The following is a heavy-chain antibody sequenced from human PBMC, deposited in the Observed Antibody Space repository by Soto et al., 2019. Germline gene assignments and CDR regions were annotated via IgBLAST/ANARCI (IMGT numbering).Heavy chain of an antibody. V-gene: IGHV1-18*01. D-gene: IGHD2-2*01. J-gene: IGHJ4*02. Sequence: QVQLVQSGAEVKKPGASVKVSCKASGYTFTSYGISWVRQAPGQGLEWMGWISAYNGNTNYAQKLQGRVTMTTDTSTSTAYMELRSLRSDDTAVYYCARDGIVVVPAATIEPSFDYWGQGTLVTVSS. CDR2: ISAYNGNT. CDR1: GYTFTSYG. CDR3: ARDGIVVVPAATIEPSFDY.